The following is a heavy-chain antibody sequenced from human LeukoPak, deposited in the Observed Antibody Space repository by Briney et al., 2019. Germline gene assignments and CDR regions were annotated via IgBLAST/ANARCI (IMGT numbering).Heavy chain of an antibody. V-gene: IGHV4-34*01. D-gene: IGHD3-10*01. J-gene: IGHJ4*02. Sequence: SETMSLTCAVYGGSFSGYYWSWIRQPPGKGLEWIGEINHSGSTNYNPSLKSRVTISVDTSKNQFSLKLSSVTAADTAVYYCARQGFTMVRGAFGYWGQGTLVTVSS. CDR2: INHSGST. CDR1: GGSFSGYY. CDR3: ARQGFTMVRGAFGY.